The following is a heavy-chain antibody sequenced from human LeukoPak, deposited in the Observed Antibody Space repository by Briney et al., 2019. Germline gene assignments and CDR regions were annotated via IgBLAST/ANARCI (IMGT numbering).Heavy chain of an antibody. CDR3: ATYYYDSSGYPRPDY. CDR2: IIPIFGTA. V-gene: IGHV1-69*13. CDR1: GGTFSSYA. Sequence: SVKVSCKASGGTFSSYAISWVRQAPGQGLEWMGGIIPIFGTANYAQKFQGRVTITADESTSTAYMELGSLRSEDTAVYYCATYYYDSSGYPRPDYWGQGTLVTVSS. D-gene: IGHD3-22*01. J-gene: IGHJ4*02.